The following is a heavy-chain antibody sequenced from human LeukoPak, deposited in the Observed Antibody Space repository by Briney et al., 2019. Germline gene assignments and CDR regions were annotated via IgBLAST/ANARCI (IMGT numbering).Heavy chain of an antibody. Sequence: GGSLRLSCAASGFIFDDYAMHWVRQAPGKGLEWVSGIRWHSGSIGYADSVKGRFTISRDNAKNSLYLQMNSLRAEDTAVYYCAREGIEAAAFFDYWGQGTLVTVSS. CDR3: AREGIEAAAFFDY. CDR1: GFIFDDYA. D-gene: IGHD6-13*01. J-gene: IGHJ4*02. CDR2: IRWHSGSI. V-gene: IGHV3-9*01.